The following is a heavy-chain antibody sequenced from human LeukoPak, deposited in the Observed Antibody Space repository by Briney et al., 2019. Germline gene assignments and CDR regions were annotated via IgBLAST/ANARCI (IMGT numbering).Heavy chain of an antibody. Sequence: SQTLSLTCTVSGGSISSGGYYWSWIRQHPGKGLEWIGYIYYSGSTYYNPSPKSRVTISVDTSKNQFSLKLSSVTAADTAVYYCARNGVTFGGVIDYWGQGTLVTVSS. J-gene: IGHJ4*02. V-gene: IGHV4-31*03. D-gene: IGHD3-16*02. CDR3: ARNGVTFGGVIDY. CDR1: GGSISSGGYY. CDR2: IYYSGST.